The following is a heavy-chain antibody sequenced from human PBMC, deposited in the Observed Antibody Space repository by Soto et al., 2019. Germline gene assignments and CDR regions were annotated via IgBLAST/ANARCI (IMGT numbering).Heavy chain of an antibody. Sequence: GGSLRLSCAASGFNFNEHEMRWVRQPPGKGLEWVAHISGTGSTIYYADSVKGRFTISRDNSKNTLYLQMNSLRSEDTAVYYCARGGYYYGSGSYYNAFDIWGQGTMVTVSS. CDR3: ARGGYYYGSGSYYNAFDI. D-gene: IGHD3-10*01. J-gene: IGHJ3*02. CDR2: ISGTGSTI. V-gene: IGHV3-48*03. CDR1: GFNFNEHE.